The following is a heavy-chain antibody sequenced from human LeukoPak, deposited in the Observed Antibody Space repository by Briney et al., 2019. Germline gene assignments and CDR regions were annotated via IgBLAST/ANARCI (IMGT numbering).Heavy chain of an antibody. Sequence: SVKVSCKASGGTFSSYAISWVRQAPGQGVEWMGRIIPILGIANYAQKFQGRVTITADKSTSTAYMELSSLRSEDTAVYYCEGRLGHWYFDYWGQGTLVTVSS. V-gene: IGHV1-69*04. CDR2: IIPILGIA. CDR1: GGTFSSYA. D-gene: IGHD1-26*01. CDR3: EGRLGHWYFDY. J-gene: IGHJ4*02.